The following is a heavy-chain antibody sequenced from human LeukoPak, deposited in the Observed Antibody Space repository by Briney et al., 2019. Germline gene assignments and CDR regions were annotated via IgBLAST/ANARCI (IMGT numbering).Heavy chain of an antibody. J-gene: IGHJ4*02. CDR3: ARGVGRYFDWLLPPNFDY. V-gene: IGHV4-59*01. Sequence: SETLSLTCTVSGGSISSYYWSWIRQPPGKGLEWIGYIYYSGSTNYNPSLKSRVTISVDTSKNQFSLKLSSVTAADTAVYYCARGVGRYFDWLLPPNFDYWGQGTLVTVSS. CDR2: IYYSGST. D-gene: IGHD3-9*01. CDR1: GGSISSYY.